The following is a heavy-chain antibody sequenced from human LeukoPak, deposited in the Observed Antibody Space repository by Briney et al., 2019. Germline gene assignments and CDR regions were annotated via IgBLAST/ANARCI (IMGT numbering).Heavy chain of an antibody. V-gene: IGHV4-59*01. J-gene: IGHJ4*02. CDR1: GGSISSFF. CDR3: ARLAPGNYDILTGDPKVVFDY. D-gene: IGHD3-9*01. Sequence: KPSETLSLTCTVSGGSISSFFWSWIRQPPGTGLEWIGYVHSSGSTKYNPSLKSRLIISVDMSKNQFSLKLMSVSVADTAVYYCARLAPGNYDILTGDPKVVFDYWGQGALVTVSS. CDR2: VHSSGST.